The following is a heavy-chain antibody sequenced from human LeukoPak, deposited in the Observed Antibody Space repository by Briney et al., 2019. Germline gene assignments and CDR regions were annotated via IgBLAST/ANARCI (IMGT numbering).Heavy chain of an antibody. D-gene: IGHD4-23*01. CDR3: ATPGGLYGGNSGRDY. CDR2: IIPIFGTA. Sequence: SVEVSCKAPGVTFSSYAISWVRQAPGQGLEWMGRIIPIFGTANYAQKFQGRVTITTDESTSTAYMELSSLRSEDTAVYYCATPGGLYGGNSGRDYWGQGTLVTVSS. CDR1: GVTFSSYA. J-gene: IGHJ4*02. V-gene: IGHV1-69*05.